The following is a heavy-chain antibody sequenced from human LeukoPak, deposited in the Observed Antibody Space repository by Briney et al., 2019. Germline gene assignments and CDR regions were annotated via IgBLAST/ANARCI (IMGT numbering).Heavy chain of an antibody. D-gene: IGHD4-17*01. J-gene: IGHJ3*02. Sequence: GGSLRLSCAASGFTFSSYEMNWVRQAPGKGLEWVSGIHWNGGSTNYADSVKGRFTISRDNAKNSLYLQMNSLRAEDTALYYCARGDYGDYYAFDIWGQGTKVTVSS. CDR1: GFTFSSYE. CDR3: ARGDYGDYYAFDI. V-gene: IGHV3-20*04. CDR2: IHWNGGST.